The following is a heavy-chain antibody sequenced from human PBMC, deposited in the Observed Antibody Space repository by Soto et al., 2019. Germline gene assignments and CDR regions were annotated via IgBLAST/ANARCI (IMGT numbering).Heavy chain of an antibody. CDR3: ARERPSSDFWSGYSYGMDV. V-gene: IGHV3-48*03. CDR1: GFIFSSYE. Sequence: LGGSLRLSCAASGFIFSSYELNWVRQAPGKGLEWVSYISPGGTIYYGDSVKGRFTISRDNAKNSLFLQMNSLRAEDTAVYYCARERPSSDFWSGYSYGMDVWGQGTTVTVSS. D-gene: IGHD3-3*01. CDR2: ISPGGTI. J-gene: IGHJ6*02.